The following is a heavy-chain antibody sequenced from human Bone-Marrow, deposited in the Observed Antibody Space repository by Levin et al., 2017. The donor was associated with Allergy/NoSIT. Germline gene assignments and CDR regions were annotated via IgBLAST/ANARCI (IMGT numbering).Heavy chain of an antibody. D-gene: IGHD6-13*01. Sequence: SGGSLRLSCSVSGGSITSYYWTWIRQPPGKGLEWIGYIYHTGSTNYNPSLKSRVSMSVETSKSQFSLKLRSVTAADTAVYYCATSPRSSFFDSWGQGTLVTVSS. J-gene: IGHJ4*02. V-gene: IGHV4-59*01. CDR2: IYHTGST. CDR1: GGSITSYY. CDR3: ATSPRSSFFDS.